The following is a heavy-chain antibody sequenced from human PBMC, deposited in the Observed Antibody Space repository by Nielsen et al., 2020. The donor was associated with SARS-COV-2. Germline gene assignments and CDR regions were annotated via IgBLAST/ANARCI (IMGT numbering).Heavy chain of an antibody. Sequence: ASVKVSCKASGYTFTNYGIGWVRQAPGQGLEWMGWTSTYNGKTKHAQKFQGRVTMTRDTSVNTAYMELSSLSSEDTAVYYCARITPSSGWDYWGQGTLVTVSS. J-gene: IGHJ4*02. CDR2: TSTYNGKT. CDR3: ARITPSSGWDY. D-gene: IGHD6-19*01. V-gene: IGHV1-18*01. CDR1: GYTFTNYG.